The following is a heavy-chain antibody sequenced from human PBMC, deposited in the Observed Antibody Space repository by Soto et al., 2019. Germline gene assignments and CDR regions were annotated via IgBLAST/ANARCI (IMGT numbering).Heavy chain of an antibody. D-gene: IGHD6-6*01. CDR2: IRSKANSYAT. V-gene: IGHV3-73*01. J-gene: IGHJ6*02. Sequence: SLRLSCAASGFTFSGSAMHWVRQASGKGLEWVGRIRSKANSYATAYAASVKGRFTISRDDSKNTAYLQMNSLKTEDTAVYYCTREMEQLAYYYYYGMDVWGQGTTVTVSS. CDR3: TREMEQLAYYYYYGMDV. CDR1: GFTFSGSA.